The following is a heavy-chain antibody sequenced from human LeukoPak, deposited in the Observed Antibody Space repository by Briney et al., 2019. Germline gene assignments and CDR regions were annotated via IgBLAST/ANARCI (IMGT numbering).Heavy chain of an antibody. J-gene: IGHJ4*02. CDR3: ARVESHMVRGVIIGYYFDY. CDR1: GFTFSNYW. D-gene: IGHD3-10*01. V-gene: IGHV3-7*01. CDR2: IKEDGSEK. Sequence: GGSLRFSCAASGFTFSNYWMSWVRQAPGKGPEWVANIKEDGSEKYYVDSVKGRFTISRDNAKNSLYLQMNSLRAEDTAVYYCARVESHMVRGVIIGYYFDYWGQGTLVTVSS.